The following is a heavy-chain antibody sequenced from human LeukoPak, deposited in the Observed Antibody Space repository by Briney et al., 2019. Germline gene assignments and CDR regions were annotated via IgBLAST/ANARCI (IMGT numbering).Heavy chain of an antibody. CDR1: GYTFTGYY. CDR3: ARDSSGYYYEFNAFDI. V-gene: IGHV1-2*02. D-gene: IGHD3-22*01. Sequence: ASVKVSCKASGYTFTGYYMHWVRQAPGQGREWMGWINPNSGGTNYAQKFQGRVTMTRDTSISTAYMELSRLRSDDTAVYYCARDSSGYYYEFNAFDIWGEGTMVTVSS. J-gene: IGHJ3*02. CDR2: INPNSGGT.